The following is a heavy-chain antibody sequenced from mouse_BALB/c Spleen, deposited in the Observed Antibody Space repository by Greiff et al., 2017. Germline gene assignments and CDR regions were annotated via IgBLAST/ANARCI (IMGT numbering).Heavy chain of an antibody. Sequence: EVKLVESGGGLVQPGGSLKLSCAASGFTFSSYGMSWVRQTPDKRLELVATINSNGGSTYYPDSVKGRFTISRDNAKNTLYLQMSSLKSEDTAMYYCARGDYGTQFAYWGQGTLVTVSA. CDR3: ARGDYGTQFAY. CDR2: INSNGGST. J-gene: IGHJ3*01. V-gene: IGHV5-6-3*01. CDR1: GFTFSSYG. D-gene: IGHD1-1*01.